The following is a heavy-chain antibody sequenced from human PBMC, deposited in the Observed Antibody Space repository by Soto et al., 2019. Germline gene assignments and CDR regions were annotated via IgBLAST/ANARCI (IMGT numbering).Heavy chain of an antibody. V-gene: IGHV4-34*01. CDR1: GGSFSGYY. CDR2: INHSGST. J-gene: IGHJ5*02. Sequence: ASETLSLTCAVYGGSFSGYYWSWIRQPPGKGLEWIWEINHSGSTNYNPSLKSRVTISVDTSKNQFSLKLSSVTAADTAVYYCARARSTMVRGLNWFDPWGQGTLVTVS. D-gene: IGHD3-10*01. CDR3: ARARSTMVRGLNWFDP.